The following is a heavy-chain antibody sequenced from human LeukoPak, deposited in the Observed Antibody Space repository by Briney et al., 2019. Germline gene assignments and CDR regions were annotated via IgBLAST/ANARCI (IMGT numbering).Heavy chain of an antibody. V-gene: IGHV5-10-1*01. D-gene: IGHD6-19*01. CDR2: IDPSDSFT. Sequence: GESLRISCKASRYFFTNYWISWVRQMPGKGLEWMGRIDPSDSFTNYSPSFQGHVTISTDKSISTAYLQWNSLRASDTAVYYCARRYSSGWYSNAEYFQHWGQGTLVTVSS. J-gene: IGHJ1*01. CDR1: RYFFTNYW. CDR3: ARRYSSGWYSNAEYFQH.